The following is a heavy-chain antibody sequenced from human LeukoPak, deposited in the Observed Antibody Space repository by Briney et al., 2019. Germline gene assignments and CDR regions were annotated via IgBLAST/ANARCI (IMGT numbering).Heavy chain of an antibody. D-gene: IGHD1-7*01. CDR3: ARGNSGTTAYGYYYYYYMDV. J-gene: IGHJ6*03. CDR1: GGSFSGYY. V-gene: IGHV4-34*01. Sequence: SETLSLTCAVYGGSFSGYYWSWIRQPPGKGLEWIGEINHSGSTNYNPSLKSRVTISVDTSKNQFSLKLSSVTAADTAVYYYARGNSGTTAYGYYYYYYMDVWGKGTTVTVSS. CDR2: INHSGST.